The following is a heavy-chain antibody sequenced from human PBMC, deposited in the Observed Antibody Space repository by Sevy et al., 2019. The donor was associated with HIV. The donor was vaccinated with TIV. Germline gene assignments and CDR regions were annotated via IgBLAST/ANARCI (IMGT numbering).Heavy chain of an antibody. CDR3: ARDASGWSRDF. Sequence: GESLKISCAASGFTFSPSSLSWVRQAPGKGLEWVAVINGHGSYIHYADSVRGRFTVSRDNAKNSMSLQMNSLRAEDTAVYYCARDASGWSRDFWDQGTLVTVSS. CDR2: INGHGSYI. D-gene: IGHD6-19*01. CDR1: GFTFSPSS. J-gene: IGHJ4*02. V-gene: IGHV3-21*01.